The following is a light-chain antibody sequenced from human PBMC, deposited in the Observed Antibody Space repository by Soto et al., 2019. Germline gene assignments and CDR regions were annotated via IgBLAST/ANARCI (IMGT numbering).Light chain of an antibody. CDR2: RNN. CDR3: GAWDDSLNGPS. CDR1: RSNIGSNT. V-gene: IGLV1-44*01. Sequence: QSVLTQPPSASGNPGQRVTISCSGSRSNIGSNTVNWYQQLPGTAPKLLIYRNNQRPSGVPARFSGSKSGTSASLAISGRQSEDEAEYYCGAWDDSLNGPSFGGGTQLTVL. J-gene: IGLJ7*01.